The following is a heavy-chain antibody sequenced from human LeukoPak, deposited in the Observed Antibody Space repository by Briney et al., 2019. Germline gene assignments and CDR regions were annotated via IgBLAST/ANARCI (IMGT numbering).Heavy chain of an antibody. Sequence: SETLSLTCTVSGGSISSYYWSWIRQPPGKGLEWIGYIYYSGSINYNPTLQSRVTISVDTSKNQVSLELRSVTAADTAVYFCAREASRAGAYYFDFWGHGTLLTVSS. V-gene: IGHV4-59*01. CDR1: GGSISSYY. CDR2: IYYSGSI. J-gene: IGHJ4*01. CDR3: AREASRAGAYYFDF. D-gene: IGHD3-10*01.